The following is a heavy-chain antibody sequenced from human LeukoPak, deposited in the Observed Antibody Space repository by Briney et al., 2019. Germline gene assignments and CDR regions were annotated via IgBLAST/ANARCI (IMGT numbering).Heavy chain of an antibody. J-gene: IGHJ4*02. CDR1: GYTFTGYY. CDR2: INPSGSST. CDR3: ARGYCYNSNCYGNFDF. Sequence: GASVKVSCKASGYTFTGYYMHWVRRAPGQGLEWMGLINPSGSSTSNTQKFQGRVTMTRDTSTSTVYMELSSLRSEDTAVYYCARGYCYNSNCYGNFDFWGQGTLVTVSS. D-gene: IGHD2-2*01. V-gene: IGHV1-46*01.